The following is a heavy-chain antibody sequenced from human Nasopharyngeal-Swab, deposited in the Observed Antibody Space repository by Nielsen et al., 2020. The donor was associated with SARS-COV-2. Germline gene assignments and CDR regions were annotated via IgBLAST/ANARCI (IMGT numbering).Heavy chain of an antibody. D-gene: IGHD3-16*01. CDR1: GFTFNNYG. J-gene: IGHJ4*02. V-gene: IGHV3-30*03. CDR3: ARRRPILHLGEFSSSFDS. CDR2: ISYEGSLK. Sequence: GGSLRLSCAVSGFTFNNYGMHWVRQAPGKGLEWVALISYEGSLKYYADSVKGRFTISRDSSKKTVYLQMNSLRPEDTAVYYCARRRPILHLGEFSSSFDSWGQGTLVTASS.